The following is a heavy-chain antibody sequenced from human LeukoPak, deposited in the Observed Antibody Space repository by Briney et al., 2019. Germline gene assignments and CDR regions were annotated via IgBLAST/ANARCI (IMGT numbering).Heavy chain of an antibody. CDR2: ISASGGST. CDR1: GFTFSSYG. J-gene: IGHJ4*02. D-gene: IGHD3-9*01. CDR3: AKDEDILTGYYPFDH. Sequence: RPGGSLRLSCAASGFTFSSYGMSWVRQAPGKGLEWVSIISASGGSTYYADSVKGRFTISRDNSKNTLYLQMNSLRAEDTAIYYCAKDEDILTGYYPFDHWGQGTLVTVSS. V-gene: IGHV3-23*01.